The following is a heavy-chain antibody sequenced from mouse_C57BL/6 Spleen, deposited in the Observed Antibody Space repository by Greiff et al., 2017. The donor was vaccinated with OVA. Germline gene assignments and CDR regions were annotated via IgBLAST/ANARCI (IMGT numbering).Heavy chain of an antibody. CDR1: GYTFTSYW. J-gene: IGHJ3*01. CDR3: ARYYGSSLLAY. D-gene: IGHD1-1*01. Sequence: QVHVKQPGAELVKPGASVKLSCKASGYTFTSYWMHWVKQRPGQGLEWIGMIHPNSGSTNYNEKFKSKATLTVDKSSSTAYMQLSSLTSEDSAVYYSARYYGSSLLAYWGQGTLVTVSA. V-gene: IGHV1-64*01. CDR2: IHPNSGST.